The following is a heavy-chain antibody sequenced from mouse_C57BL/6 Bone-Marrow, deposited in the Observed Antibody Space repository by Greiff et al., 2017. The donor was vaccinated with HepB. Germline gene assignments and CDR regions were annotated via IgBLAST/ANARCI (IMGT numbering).Heavy chain of an antibody. D-gene: IGHD1-1*01. J-gene: IGHJ4*01. CDR1: GFSLTSYG. Sequence: VQLKESGPGLVQPSQSLSITCTVSGFSLTSYGVHWVRQSPGKGLEWLGVIWRGGSTDYNAAFMSRLSITKDNSKSQVFFKMNSLQADDTAIYYCAKKHYGSSYAMDYWGQGTSVTVSS. V-gene: IGHV2-5*01. CDR3: AKKHYGSSYAMDY. CDR2: IWRGGST.